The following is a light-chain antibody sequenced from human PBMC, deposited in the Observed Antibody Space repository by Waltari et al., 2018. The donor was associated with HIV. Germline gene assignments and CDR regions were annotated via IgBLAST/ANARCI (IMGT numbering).Light chain of an antibody. V-gene: IGLV1-47*01. Sequence: SVLTPPPSASGTPGQRVPISCSGSSSHTYSNYVYWYQQLPGTAPKPLIYRSIQRPSGVPDRFSGSKSGTSASLAISGLRSEDEADYYCAAWDDSLSVVVFGGGTKLTVL. CDR2: RSI. CDR1: SSHTYSNY. J-gene: IGLJ2*01. CDR3: AAWDDSLSVVV.